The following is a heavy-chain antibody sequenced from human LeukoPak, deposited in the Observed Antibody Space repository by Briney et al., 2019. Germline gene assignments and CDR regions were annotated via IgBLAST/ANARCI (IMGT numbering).Heavy chain of an antibody. V-gene: IGHV3-7*01. CDR1: GFTFSSYW. D-gene: IGHD3-10*01. CDR2: IKQDGSEK. Sequence: GGSLRLSCAASGFTFSSYWMHWVRQAPGKGLEWVANIKQDGSEKYYVDSVKGRFTISRDNAKNSLYLQMNSLRAEDTAVYYCARDRITMVRGVKPKLFDYWGQGTLVTVSS. CDR3: ARDRITMVRGVKPKLFDY. J-gene: IGHJ4*02.